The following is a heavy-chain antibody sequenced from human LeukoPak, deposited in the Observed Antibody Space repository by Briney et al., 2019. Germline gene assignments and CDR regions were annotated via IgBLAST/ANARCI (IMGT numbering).Heavy chain of an antibody. D-gene: IGHD1-1*01. CDR3: ARGRTGTTKWSWFDP. CDR1: GGSFSGYY. V-gene: IGHV4-34*01. CDR2: TNHSGST. J-gene: IGHJ5*02. Sequence: SETLSLTCAVYGGSFSGYYWSWIRQPPGKGLEWIGETNHSGSTSYNPSLKSRVTISVDTSKNQFSLKLSSVTAADTAVYYCARGRTGTTKWSWFDPWGQGTLVTVSS.